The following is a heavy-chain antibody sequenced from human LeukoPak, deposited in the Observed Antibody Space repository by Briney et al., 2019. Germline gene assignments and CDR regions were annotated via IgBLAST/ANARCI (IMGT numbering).Heavy chain of an antibody. CDR1: GVSINSFY. D-gene: IGHD6-19*01. J-gene: IGHJ6*03. Sequence: SETLSLTCTVSGVSINSFYWSWIRQPAGKGLEWIGRVSTTERTFSQPSLSSRVTMPVDTSKNQFSLRLASVTAADTAVYYCARDIAVPFYNYYYMDIWGKGTAVTVSS. CDR2: VSTTERT. CDR3: ARDIAVPFYNYYYMDI. V-gene: IGHV4-4*07.